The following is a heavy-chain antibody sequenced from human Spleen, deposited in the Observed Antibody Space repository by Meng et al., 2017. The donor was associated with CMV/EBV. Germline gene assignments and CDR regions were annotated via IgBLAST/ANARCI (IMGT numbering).Heavy chain of an antibody. D-gene: IGHD3-22*01. J-gene: IGHJ4*02. Sequence: VQLQESGPGLVKPSQTLSLTCTVSGGSISSGDYYWSWIRQPPGKGLEWIGYIYYSGSTYYNPSLKSRVTISVDTSKNQFSLKLSSVTAADTAVYYCASSTYYYDSSGYRVTGYFDYWGQGTLVTVSS. CDR3: ASSTYYYDSSGYRVTGYFDY. V-gene: IGHV4-30-4*08. CDR1: GGSISSGDYY. CDR2: IYYSGST.